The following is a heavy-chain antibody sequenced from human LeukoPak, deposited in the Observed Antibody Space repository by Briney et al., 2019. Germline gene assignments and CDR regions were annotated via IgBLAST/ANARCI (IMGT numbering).Heavy chain of an antibody. D-gene: IGHD6-13*01. CDR1: GFTFSSYW. V-gene: IGHV3-7*01. J-gene: IGHJ4*01. Sequence: GGSLRLSCAASGFTFSSYWMSWVRQTPGKGLEWVANIKEDGSEKNYVDSVKGRFTISRDNAKNSLFLQMNSLIVEDTAGYYCVVSKGPGLAAYWGHGTLVTVSS. CDR3: VVSKGPGLAAY. CDR2: IKEDGSEK.